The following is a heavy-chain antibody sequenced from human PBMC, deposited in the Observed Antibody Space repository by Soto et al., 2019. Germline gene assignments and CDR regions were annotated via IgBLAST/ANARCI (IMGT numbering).Heavy chain of an antibody. CDR3: ARDDLFVDNGLDH. CDR1: GFSFSAHG. J-gene: IGHJ4*02. V-gene: IGHV3-33*01. CDR2: INDGSEE. Sequence: QVQLVESGGGVVRPGTSLRLSCAATGFSFSAHGMHWVRKAPGKGLEWLAVINDGSEEGYADSVRGRFTISRDNARNILYLHMDNLRAEDSALYYCARDDLFVDNGLDHWGQGTRVTVSS. D-gene: IGHD1-1*01.